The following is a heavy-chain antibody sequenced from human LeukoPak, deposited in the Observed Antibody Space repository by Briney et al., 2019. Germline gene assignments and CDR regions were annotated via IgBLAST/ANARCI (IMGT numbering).Heavy chain of an antibody. CDR3: ARGGTWEWLLYYFDY. Sequence: GGSLGLSCAASGFTFSSYWMSWVRQAPGKGLEWVANIKQDGSEKYYVDSVKGRFTISRDNAKNSLYLQMNSLRAEDTAVYYCARGGTWEWLLYYFDYWGQGTLVTVSS. CDR1: GFTFSSYW. V-gene: IGHV3-7*01. D-gene: IGHD3-3*01. CDR2: IKQDGSEK. J-gene: IGHJ4*02.